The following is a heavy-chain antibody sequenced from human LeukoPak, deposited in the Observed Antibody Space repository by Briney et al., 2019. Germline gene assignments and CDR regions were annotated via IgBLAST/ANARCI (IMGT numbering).Heavy chain of an antibody. V-gene: IGHV3-21*01. Sequence: GGSLRLSCAASGFTFSSYSMIWVRQAPGKGLEGVSSISSRSNSISDADSVKGRFTISRDNAKNSLYLQMNSLRAEDTAVYYCARDGSHYYGMDVWGQGTTVTVSS. J-gene: IGHJ6*02. CDR1: GFTFSSYS. CDR3: ARDGSHYYGMDV. CDR2: ISSRSNSI.